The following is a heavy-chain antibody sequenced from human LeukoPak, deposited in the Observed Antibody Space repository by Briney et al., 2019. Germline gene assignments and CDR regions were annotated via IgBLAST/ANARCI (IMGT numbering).Heavy chain of an antibody. V-gene: IGHV3-23*01. Sequence: GGSLRLSCLTSGFTLSTNAMSWVRQAPGKGLEWISGISGSGASTYYADSVKGRFTISRDDSRNTLYLQMNSLRGDDTAVYYCAEDVGKWESLHFFDYWGQGTLVTVSS. CDR2: ISGSGAST. CDR3: AEDVGKWESLHFFDY. J-gene: IGHJ4*02. D-gene: IGHD1-26*01. CDR1: GFTLSTNA.